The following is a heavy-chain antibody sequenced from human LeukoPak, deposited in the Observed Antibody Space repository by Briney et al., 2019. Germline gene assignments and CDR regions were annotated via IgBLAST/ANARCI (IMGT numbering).Heavy chain of an antibody. CDR2: INPNSGGT. CDR1: GYTFTGNY. J-gene: IGHJ6*03. Sequence: ASVKVSCKASGYTFTGNYMRWVRQAPGQGLEWTGWINPNSGGTNYAQKFQGRVTMTRDTSISTAYMELSRLIFDDTAVYYCARGDSGYDHFYHMDVWGKGTTVTISS. D-gene: IGHD5-12*01. CDR3: ARGDSGYDHFYHMDV. V-gene: IGHV1-2*02.